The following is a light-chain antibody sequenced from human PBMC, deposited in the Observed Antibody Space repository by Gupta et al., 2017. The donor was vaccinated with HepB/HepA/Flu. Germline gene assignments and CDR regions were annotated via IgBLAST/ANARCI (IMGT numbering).Light chain of an antibody. Sequence: MLTQPHPVSESPGKTVIISCTRSSDSIASNFVQWYQQRPGSAPTTVIYEDNQRPSGVPDRFSGSIDSSSNSASLTISGLKTEDEADYYCQSYDGNTVVFGGGTTLTVL. CDR2: EDN. CDR1: SDSIASNF. CDR3: QSYDGNTVV. V-gene: IGLV6-57*03. J-gene: IGLJ2*01.